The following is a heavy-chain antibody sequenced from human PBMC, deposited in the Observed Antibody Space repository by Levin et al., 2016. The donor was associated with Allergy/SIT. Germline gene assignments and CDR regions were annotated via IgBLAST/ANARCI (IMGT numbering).Heavy chain of an antibody. V-gene: IGHV3-30*04. Sequence: GESLKISCAASGFTFSRYGVHWVRQAPGKGLDWVATTSYDASDKYYAGSVKGRFTISRDNSKNTLYLQMNSLRLEDTAVYYCASDYYDSGVSGHWGQGTLVTVSS. D-gene: IGHD3-22*01. CDR2: TSYDASDK. CDR3: ASDYYDSGVSGH. CDR1: GFTFSRYG. J-gene: IGHJ4*02.